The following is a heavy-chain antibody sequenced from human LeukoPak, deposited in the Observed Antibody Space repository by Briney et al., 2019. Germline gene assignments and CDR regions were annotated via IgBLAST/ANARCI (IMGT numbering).Heavy chain of an antibody. J-gene: IGHJ6*02. Sequence: PGGSLRLSCAASGFTFSSYGMHWVRQAPGKGLEWVAVIWFDGSNKYYADSVKGRFTISRDNSKNTLYLQMNSLRAEDTAVYYCAKDQVSGMTGTPAGYYGMDVWGQGTTVTVSS. V-gene: IGHV3-33*06. D-gene: IGHD1-20*01. CDR2: IWFDGSNK. CDR1: GFTFSSYG. CDR3: AKDQVSGMTGTPAGYYGMDV.